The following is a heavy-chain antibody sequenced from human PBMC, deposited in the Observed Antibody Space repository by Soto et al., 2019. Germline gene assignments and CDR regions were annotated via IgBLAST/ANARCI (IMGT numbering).Heavy chain of an antibody. CDR2: IWFDGSNK. CDR3: ATTGPY. J-gene: IGHJ4*02. V-gene: IGHV3-33*01. CDR1: GFTFSSYG. Sequence: VQLVESGGGVVQPGRSLRLSCAASGFTFSSYGMHWVRQAPGKGLEWVAVIWFDGSNKFYADSVKGRFTISRDNSKNTVSMLMNILRHEDSAAYYCATTGPYWGQGTLVTVSS.